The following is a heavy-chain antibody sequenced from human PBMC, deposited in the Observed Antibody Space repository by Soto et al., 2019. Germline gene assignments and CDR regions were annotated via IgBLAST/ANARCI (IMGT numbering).Heavy chain of an antibody. CDR2: ISYEGSGK. CDR3: ARPVEPFYYYGMDV. J-gene: IGHJ6*02. V-gene: IGHV3-30-3*01. CDR1: GFTFSTYA. Sequence: GGSLRLSCAAAGFTFSTYAMEWVRQAPGKGLVWVALISYEGSGKYYADSVQGRFTVSRDNSKNTPYLQMNSLRPEDTAVYYCARPVEPFYYYGMDVWGQGTTVTVSS.